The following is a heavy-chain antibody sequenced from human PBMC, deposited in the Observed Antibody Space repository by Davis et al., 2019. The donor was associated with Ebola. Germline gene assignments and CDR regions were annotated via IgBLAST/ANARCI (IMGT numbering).Heavy chain of an antibody. Sequence: GESLKISCAASGFTFSTYSMNWVRQAPGKGLEWVSSISSSLSYIYYADSVKGRFTISRDNAKNSLYLQMNSLRAEDTAVYYCARDLYGDYSFDYWGQGTLVTVSS. J-gene: IGHJ4*02. CDR2: ISSSLSYI. D-gene: IGHD4-17*01. CDR1: GFTFSTYS. CDR3: ARDLYGDYSFDY. V-gene: IGHV3-21*01.